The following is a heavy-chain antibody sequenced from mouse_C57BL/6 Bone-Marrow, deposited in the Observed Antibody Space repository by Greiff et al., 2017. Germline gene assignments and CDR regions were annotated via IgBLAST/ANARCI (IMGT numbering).Heavy chain of an antibody. Sequence: QVQLQQSGPELVKPGASVKISCKASGYAFSSSWMNWVKQRPGQGLEWIGRIYPGDGDTNYNGKFKGKATLTADKSSSTAYMQLSSLTSEDSAVYFCAKGELRLGFFDYWGQGTTLTVAS. J-gene: IGHJ2*01. CDR1: GYAFSSSW. V-gene: IGHV1-82*01. CDR3: AKGELRLGFFDY. D-gene: IGHD3-2*02. CDR2: IYPGDGDT.